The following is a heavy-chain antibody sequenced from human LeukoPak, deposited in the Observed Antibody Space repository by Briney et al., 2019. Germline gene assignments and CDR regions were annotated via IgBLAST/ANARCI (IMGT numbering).Heavy chain of an antibody. J-gene: IGHJ4*02. D-gene: IGHD3-22*01. CDR2: ISYDGSNK. CDR1: GFTFSSYA. CDR3: ARDKGYYDSSGYYFDY. Sequence: GRSLRLSCAASGFTFSSYAMHWVRQAPGKGLEWVAVISYDGSNKYYADSVKGRFTISRDNSKNTLYLQMNSLRAEDTAVYYCARDKGYYDSSGYYFDYWGQGTLVTVSS. V-gene: IGHV3-30-3*01.